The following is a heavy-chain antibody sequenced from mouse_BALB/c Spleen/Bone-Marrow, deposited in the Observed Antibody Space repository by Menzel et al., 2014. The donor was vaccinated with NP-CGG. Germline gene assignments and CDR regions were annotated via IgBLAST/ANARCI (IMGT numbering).Heavy chain of an antibody. Sequence: VQLQQSGAEFVKPGASVKLSCTASGFNIKDTYMHWVKQRPEQGLEWIGRIDPANVNTKYDPKFQGKATITADTSSNTAYLQLSSLTSEDTAVYYCASYVYGYYFDYWGQGTTLTVSS. J-gene: IGHJ2*01. D-gene: IGHD1-1*01. CDR2: IDPANVNT. V-gene: IGHV14-3*02. CDR1: GFNIKDTY. CDR3: ASYVYGYYFDY.